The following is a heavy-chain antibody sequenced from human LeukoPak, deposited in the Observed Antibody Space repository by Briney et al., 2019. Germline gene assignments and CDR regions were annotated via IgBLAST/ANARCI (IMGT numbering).Heavy chain of an antibody. Sequence: ASVKVSCKASGYTFTSCDINWVRQATGQGLEWMGWMNPNSGSTGYGQSFQGRITMTRDISIGTAYMELSNLTFEDTAIYYCTRGSSGRRDNWGQGTLVTVSA. CDR3: TRGSSGRRDN. J-gene: IGHJ4*02. CDR1: GYTFTSCD. CDR2: MNPNSGST. V-gene: IGHV1-8*01. D-gene: IGHD6-19*01.